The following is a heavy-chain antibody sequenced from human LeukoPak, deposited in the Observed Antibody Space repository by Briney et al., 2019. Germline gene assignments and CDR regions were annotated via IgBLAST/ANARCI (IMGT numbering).Heavy chain of an antibody. V-gene: IGHV3-7*03. CDR2: IKQDGSEK. J-gene: IGHJ4*02. D-gene: IGHD3-9*01. Sequence: GGSLRLSCAASGFTFSSYWMSWVRQVPGKGLEWVANIKQDGSEKYYVDSVKGRFTISRDNAKNSLYLQMNSLRADDTAVYYCAMWGDYDILTGYYDSDYWGQGTLVTVSS. CDR3: AMWGDYDILTGYYDSDY. CDR1: GFTFSSYW.